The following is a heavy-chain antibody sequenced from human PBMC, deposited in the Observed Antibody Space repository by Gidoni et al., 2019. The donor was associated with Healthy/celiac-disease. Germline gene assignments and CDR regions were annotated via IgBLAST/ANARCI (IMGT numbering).Heavy chain of an antibody. Sequence: QVQLQKSGPGLVKPSATLSLTCTVSGGSISRYYWSWIRQPPGKGLECIGYIYYSGSTNYHPALKSRVTISVDTSKNQFSLKLSSVTAADTAVYYCARHGSYGLGYYYYYYMDVWGKGTTVTVSS. CDR2: IYYSGST. J-gene: IGHJ6*03. CDR1: GGSISRYY. D-gene: IGHD4-17*01. CDR3: ARHGSYGLGYYYYYYMDV. V-gene: IGHV4-59*08.